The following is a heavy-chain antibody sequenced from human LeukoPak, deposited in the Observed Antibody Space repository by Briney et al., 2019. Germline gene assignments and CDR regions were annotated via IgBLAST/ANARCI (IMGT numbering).Heavy chain of an antibody. CDR1: GFTFSYYS. Sequence: GGSLRLSCVASGFTFSYYSMNWARQAPGKGLEWVAVISYDGSNKYYADSVKGRFTISRDNSKNTLYLQMNSLRAEDTAVYYCARDWGAVGAFDIWGQGTMVTVSS. D-gene: IGHD3-16*01. V-gene: IGHV3-30-3*01. CDR2: ISYDGSNK. CDR3: ARDWGAVGAFDI. J-gene: IGHJ3*02.